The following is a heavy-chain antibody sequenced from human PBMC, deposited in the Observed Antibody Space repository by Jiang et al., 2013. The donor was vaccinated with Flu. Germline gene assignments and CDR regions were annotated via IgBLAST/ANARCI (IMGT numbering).Heavy chain of an antibody. J-gene: IGHJ2*01. D-gene: IGHD1-26*01. CDR1: GGSFSGYY. CDR2: INHSGST. Sequence: LLKPSETLSLTCAVYGGSFSGYYWSWIRQSPGKGLEWIGEINHSGSTNYNPSLKSRVTISVDTSKNQFSLKLNSVTAADTTVYFCARRKSGSYYGNWYFDLWGRGSLVTVSS. V-gene: IGHV4-34*01. CDR3: ARRKSGSYYGNWYFDL.